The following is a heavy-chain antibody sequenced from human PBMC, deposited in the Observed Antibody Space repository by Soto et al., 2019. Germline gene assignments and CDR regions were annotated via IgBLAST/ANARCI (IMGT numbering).Heavy chain of an antibody. CDR2: IYPGDSYT. D-gene: IGHD3-3*01. Sequence: GEGLKLSCRGSGCSFASYWIGWGVEIGGKCLEWMGIIYPGDSYTRYSPSFQGQFTISADKSISTAYLQWSSLKASDTAMYYCARHGITIFGVGDYYGMDVWGQGTTVTVSS. CDR3: ARHGITIFGVGDYYGMDV. CDR1: GCSFASYW. V-gene: IGHV5-51*01. J-gene: IGHJ6*02.